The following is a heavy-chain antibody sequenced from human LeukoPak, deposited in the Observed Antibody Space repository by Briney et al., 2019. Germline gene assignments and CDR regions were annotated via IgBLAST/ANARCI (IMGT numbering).Heavy chain of an antibody. J-gene: IGHJ4*02. CDR1: GGSISSGGYY. V-gene: IGHV4-31*03. Sequence: PSQTLSLTCTVSGGSISSGGYYWSWIRQHPGKGLEWIGYIYYSGSTYYNPSLKSRVTISVDTSKNQFSLKLSSVTAADTAVYYCARHRRCSGGSCYFDYWGQGTLVTVSS. CDR2: IYYSGST. D-gene: IGHD2-15*01. CDR3: ARHRRCSGGSCYFDY.